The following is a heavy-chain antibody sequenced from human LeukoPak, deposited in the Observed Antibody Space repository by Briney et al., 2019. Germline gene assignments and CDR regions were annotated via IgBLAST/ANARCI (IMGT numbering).Heavy chain of an antibody. Sequence: PSQTLSLTCTVSGGSISSGDYYWSWIRQPPGKGLEWIGEINHSGSTNYNPSLKSRVTISVDTSKNQFSLKLSSVTAADTAVYYCARVLGYFRSGYYYGSGKGNYFDYWGQGTLVTVSS. CDR2: INHSGST. CDR3: ARVLGYFRSGYYYGSGKGNYFDY. D-gene: IGHD3-10*01. V-gene: IGHV4-30-4*08. J-gene: IGHJ4*02. CDR1: GGSISSGDYY.